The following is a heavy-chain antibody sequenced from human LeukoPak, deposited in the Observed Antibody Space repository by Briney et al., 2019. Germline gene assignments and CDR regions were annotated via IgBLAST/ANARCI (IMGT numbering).Heavy chain of an antibody. CDR2: ISSDGSDK. CDR3: AKERLGATTPNPDY. J-gene: IGHJ4*02. D-gene: IGHD1-26*01. V-gene: IGHV3-30*18. Sequence: GGSLRLSCVGSGSTFSSYGIHWVRQAPGKGLEWVAVISSDGSDKYYTDSVKGRFTISRDNSKNTLYLQMSSLRADDTALYYCAKERLGATTPNPDYWGQGTLVTVSS. CDR1: GSTFSSYG.